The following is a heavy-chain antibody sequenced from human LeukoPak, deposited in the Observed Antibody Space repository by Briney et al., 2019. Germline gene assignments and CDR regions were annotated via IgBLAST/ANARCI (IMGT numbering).Heavy chain of an antibody. CDR2: ISGSGGST. Sequence: GGSLRLSCAASGFTFSSYAMSWVRQAPGKGLEWVSAISGSGGSTYYADSVKGRFTISRDNSKNTLCLQMNSLRAEDTAVYYCAKDITGTRTYYDFWSGYPDAFDIWGQGTMVTVSS. CDR1: GFTFSSYA. J-gene: IGHJ3*02. V-gene: IGHV3-23*01. CDR3: AKDITGTRTYYDFWSGYPDAFDI. D-gene: IGHD3-3*01.